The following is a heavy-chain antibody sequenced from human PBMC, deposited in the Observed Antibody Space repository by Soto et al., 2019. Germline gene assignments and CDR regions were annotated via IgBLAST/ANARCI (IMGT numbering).Heavy chain of an antibody. CDR1: GGSISSYY. V-gene: IGHV4-59*01. Sequence: PSENLSLTCTVSGGSISSYYWSWIRQPPGKGLEWIGYIYYSGSTNYNPSLKSRVTISVDTSKNQFSLKLSSVTAADTAVYYCARVGCSGGRCYGYWGQGTLVTVS. D-gene: IGHD2-15*01. CDR2: IYYSGST. J-gene: IGHJ4*02. CDR3: ARVGCSGGRCYGY.